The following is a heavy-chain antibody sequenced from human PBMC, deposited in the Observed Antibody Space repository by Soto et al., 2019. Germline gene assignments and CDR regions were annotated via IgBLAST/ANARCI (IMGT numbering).Heavy chain of an antibody. Sequence: ASVKVSCKASGGTFSSYAISWVRQAPGQGLEWMGGIIPIFGTANYAQKFQGRVTITADESTSTAYMELSSLRSEDTAVYYCARGRRRAYDSSGYYGYWGQGTLVTV. J-gene: IGHJ4*02. CDR3: ARGRRRAYDSSGYYGY. CDR1: GGTFSSYA. CDR2: IIPIFGTA. V-gene: IGHV1-69*13. D-gene: IGHD3-22*01.